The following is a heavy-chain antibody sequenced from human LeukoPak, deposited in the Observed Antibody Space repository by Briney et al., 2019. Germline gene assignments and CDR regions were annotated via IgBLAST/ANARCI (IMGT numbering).Heavy chain of an antibody. CDR3: AKGGNFYASGSHFDV. J-gene: IGHJ4*02. CDR2: IIGTSSYT. V-gene: IGHV3-23*01. D-gene: IGHD3-10*01. CDR1: GFTFSNYV. Sequence: GGSLRLSCAASGFTFSNYVMYWVRQVPGKGLEGVLGIIGTSSYTYSADFVKGRFTISRDNSMNTLWLQMNSLRVEDTAVYYCAKGGNFYASGSHFDVWGQGTLVTVSS.